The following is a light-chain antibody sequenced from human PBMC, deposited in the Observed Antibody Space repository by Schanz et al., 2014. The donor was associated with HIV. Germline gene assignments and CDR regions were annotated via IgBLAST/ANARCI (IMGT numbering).Light chain of an antibody. CDR3: SSYTNSSPWV. CDR1: SGDVGSYNY. J-gene: IGLJ3*02. CDR2: DVS. Sequence: QSALTQPASVSGSPGQSISISCTGTSGDVGSYNYVSWYQQHPGKAPKLMIYDVSNRPSGVSSRFSGSKSGNTASLTISGLQAEDEADYYCSSYTNSSPWVFGGGTKLTVL. V-gene: IGLV2-14*03.